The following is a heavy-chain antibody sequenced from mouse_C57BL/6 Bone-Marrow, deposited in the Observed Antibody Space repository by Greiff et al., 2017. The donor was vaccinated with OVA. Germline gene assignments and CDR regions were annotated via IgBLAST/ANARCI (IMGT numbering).Heavy chain of an antibody. J-gene: IGHJ2*01. D-gene: IGHD2-3*01. Sequence: VQLQQSGPELVKPGASVKISCKASGYAFSSSWMNWVKQRPGKGLEWIGRIYPGDGDTNYNGKFKGKATLTADKSSSTAYMQLSSLTSEDSAVYFCALRDGYYDYWGQGTTLTVSS. CDR1: GYAFSSSW. V-gene: IGHV1-82*01. CDR2: IYPGDGDT. CDR3: ALRDGYYDY.